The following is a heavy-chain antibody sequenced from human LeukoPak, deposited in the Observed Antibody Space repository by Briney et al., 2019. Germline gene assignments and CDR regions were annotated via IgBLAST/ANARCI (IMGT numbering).Heavy chain of an antibody. D-gene: IGHD6-13*01. CDR1: GYTFTGYY. CDR3: ARVWSSSWYGNFDY. V-gene: IGHV1-2*02. Sequence: GASVKVSCKASGYTFTGYYMHWVRQAPGQGLEWMGWINPNSGGTNYAQKFQGRVTMTRDTSISTAYMELSRLRSDDTAVYYCARVWSSSWYGNFDYWGQGTLVTVSS. J-gene: IGHJ4*02. CDR2: INPNSGGT.